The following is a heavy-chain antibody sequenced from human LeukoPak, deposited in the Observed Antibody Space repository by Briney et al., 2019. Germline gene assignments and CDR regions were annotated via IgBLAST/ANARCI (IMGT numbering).Heavy chain of an antibody. CDR1: GYPTSRGYY. D-gene: IGHD6-6*01. CDR3: ARDWYSSSSAGQIFDY. Sequence: SETLSLTCTVSGYPTSRGYYWGWIRQPPGKGLEWIGSVYHSGSTYQNPSLKSRVTISLDTSKNQFSLKLSSVTAADTAVYYCARDWYSSSSAGQIFDYWGQGTLVTVSS. CDR2: VYHSGST. J-gene: IGHJ4*02. V-gene: IGHV4-38-2*02.